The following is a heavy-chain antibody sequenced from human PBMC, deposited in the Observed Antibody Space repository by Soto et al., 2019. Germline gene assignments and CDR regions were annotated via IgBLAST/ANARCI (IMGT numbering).Heavy chain of an antibody. J-gene: IGHJ3*01. CDR2: IYYSGST. CDR1: GCSVCSYY. CDR3: ARVWGGAFDF. D-gene: IGHD3-10*01. Sequence: SETPSISCTVSGCSVCSYYWSWIRQHPGKGLEWIGYIYYSGSTNYNPSLKSRVTISVDTSKNQFSLKLSSVTAADTAVYYCARVWGGAFDFWGQGTMVTVSS. V-gene: IGHV4-59*02.